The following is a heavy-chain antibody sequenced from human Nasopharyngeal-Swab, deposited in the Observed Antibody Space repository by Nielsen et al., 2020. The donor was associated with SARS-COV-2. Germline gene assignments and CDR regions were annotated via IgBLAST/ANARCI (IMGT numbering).Heavy chain of an antibody. J-gene: IGHJ3*02. CDR2: IYYSGST. CDR1: GGSISSSSYY. CDR3: ARGKRLLWFGESDLFDI. Sequence: SETLSLTCTVSGGSISSSSYYWNWIRQPPGKGLEWIGYIYYSGSTNYNPSLKSRVTISVDTSKNQFSLKLSSVTAADTAVYYCARGKRLLWFGESDLFDIWGQGTMVNVSS. V-gene: IGHV4-61*01. D-gene: IGHD3-10*01.